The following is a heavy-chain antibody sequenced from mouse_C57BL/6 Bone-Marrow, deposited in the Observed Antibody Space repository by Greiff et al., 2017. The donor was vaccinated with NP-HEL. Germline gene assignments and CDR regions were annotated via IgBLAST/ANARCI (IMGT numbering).Heavy chain of an antibody. CDR3: ARRDYGTLFAY. V-gene: IGHV5-12*01. J-gene: IGHJ3*01. D-gene: IGHD1-1*01. CDR1: GYTFTDYY. Sequence: EVQLVESGAGLVQPGGSLKLSCEASGYTFTDYYMYWVRQTPEKRLEWIGYISNGGGSTYYPDTVKGRFTFTRDNAKNTLYLQMSRLTSEDTAMSYGARRDYGTLFAYWGQGTLVTVSA. CDR2: ISNGGGST.